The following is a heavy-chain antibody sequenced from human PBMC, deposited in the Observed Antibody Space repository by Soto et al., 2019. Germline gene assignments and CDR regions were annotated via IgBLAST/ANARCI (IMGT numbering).Heavy chain of an antibody. CDR2: TYYRSKWYN. V-gene: IGHV6-1*01. D-gene: IGHD6-6*01. Sequence: SPPLSLPCAISEDSVSSNSAAWNCIRQSPSRGLEWLGRTYYRSKWYNDYAVSVKSRITINPDTSKNQFSLQLNSVTPEDTAVYYCARASIAALNWFDPWGQGTLVTVSS. CDR1: EDSVSSNSAA. CDR3: ARASIAALNWFDP. J-gene: IGHJ5*02.